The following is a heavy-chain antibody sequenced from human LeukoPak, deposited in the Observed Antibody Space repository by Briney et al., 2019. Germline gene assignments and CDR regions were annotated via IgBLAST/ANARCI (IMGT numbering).Heavy chain of an antibody. CDR2: IRNKANSYTT. Sequence: PGGSLRLSCAVSGFTFSDYYMDWVRQAPGKGLEWVGRIRNKANSYTTEYAASVKGRFTISRDDSKNSLYLQMNSLKAEDTAVYYCAREQRLSYWGQGTLVTVSS. CDR3: AREQRLSY. CDR1: GFTFSDYY. V-gene: IGHV3-72*01. J-gene: IGHJ4*02.